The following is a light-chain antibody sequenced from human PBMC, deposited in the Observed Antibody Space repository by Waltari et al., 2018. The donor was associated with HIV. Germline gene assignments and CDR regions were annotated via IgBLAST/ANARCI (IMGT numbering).Light chain of an antibody. CDR2: DVS. Sequence: QSALAQPASVSGSPGQSITISCTGPSSDVGGYNYVPWYQQYAGKAPKLMIYDVSNRPSGVSNRFSGSKSGNTASLTISGLQTEDEADYYCGSYTSSSTLVFGTGTKVTVL. V-gene: IGLV2-14*01. CDR1: SSDVGGYNY. CDR3: GSYTSSSTLV. J-gene: IGLJ1*01.